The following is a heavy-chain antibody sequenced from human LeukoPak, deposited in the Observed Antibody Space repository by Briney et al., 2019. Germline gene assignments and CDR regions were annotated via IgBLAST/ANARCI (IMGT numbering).Heavy chain of an antibody. J-gene: IGHJ5*02. CDR1: GFTFSSYA. V-gene: IGHV3-23*01. Sequence: PGGSLRLSCAASGFTFSSYAMSWVRQAPGKGLEWVSAISGSGGSTHYADSVKGRFTISGDNSRNTLYLQMNSLRAEDTALYHCAIDRGPATPATGGWFDPWGQGTLVTVSS. CDR2: ISGSGGST. D-gene: IGHD2-15*01. CDR3: AIDRGPATPATGGWFDP.